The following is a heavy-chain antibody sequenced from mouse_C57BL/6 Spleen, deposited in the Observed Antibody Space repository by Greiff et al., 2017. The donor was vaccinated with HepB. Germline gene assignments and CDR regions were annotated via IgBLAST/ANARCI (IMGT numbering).Heavy chain of an antibody. D-gene: IGHD3-2*02. CDR3: ARGAAQATFGAMDY. Sequence: QVQLQQPGAELVKPGASVKMSCKASGYTFTSYWITWVKQRPGQGLEWIGDIYPGSGSTNYNEKFKSKATLTVDTSSSTAYMQRSSLTSEDSAVYYCARGAAQATFGAMDYWGQGTSVTVSS. J-gene: IGHJ4*01. V-gene: IGHV1-55*01. CDR2: IYPGSGST. CDR1: GYTFTSYW.